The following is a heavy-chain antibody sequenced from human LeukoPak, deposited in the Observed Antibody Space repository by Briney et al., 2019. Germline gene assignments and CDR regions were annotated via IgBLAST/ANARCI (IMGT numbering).Heavy chain of an antibody. Sequence: SQTLSLTCTVSGGSISSGDYYWSWIRQPPGKGLEWIGYIYYSGSTYYNPSLKSRVTISVDTSKNQFSLKLSSVTAADTAVYYCARFRSTVYDAFDIWGQGTMVTVSS. CDR2: IYYSGST. CDR3: ARFRSTVYDAFDI. V-gene: IGHV4-30-4*01. CDR1: GGSISSGDYY. J-gene: IGHJ3*02. D-gene: IGHD4-17*01.